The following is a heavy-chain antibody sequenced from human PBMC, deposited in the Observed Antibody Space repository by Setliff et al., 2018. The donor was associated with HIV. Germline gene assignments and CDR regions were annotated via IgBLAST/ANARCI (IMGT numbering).Heavy chain of an antibody. V-gene: IGHV4-4*09. CDR1: GGSVNDFY. Sequence: PSETLSLTCTVSGGSVNDFYCNWIRQPPGKGPEWIGYIHSSGSTIYNPSLKSRITISLDTSKEQFSLELSSVTASDTAVYYCARYTSKVDWFDPWGQGTLVTVS. J-gene: IGHJ5*02. CDR3: ARYTSKVDWFDP. CDR2: IHSSGST. D-gene: IGHD2-2*02.